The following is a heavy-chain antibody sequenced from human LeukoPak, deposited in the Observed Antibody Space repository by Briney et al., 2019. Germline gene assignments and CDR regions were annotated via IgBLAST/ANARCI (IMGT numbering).Heavy chain of an antibody. J-gene: IGHJ6*03. D-gene: IGHD6-25*01. CDR2: IKQDGSEK. V-gene: IGHV3-7*03. Sequence: GGSLRLSCAASGFTFSSYWMSWVRQAPGKGLEWVANIKQDGSEKYYVDSVKGRFTISRDNAKNTLYLQINSLRAEDTAVYYCAKSPRRDYYYYYYMDVWGKGTTVTVSS. CDR3: AKSPRRDYYYYYYMDV. CDR1: GFTFSSYW.